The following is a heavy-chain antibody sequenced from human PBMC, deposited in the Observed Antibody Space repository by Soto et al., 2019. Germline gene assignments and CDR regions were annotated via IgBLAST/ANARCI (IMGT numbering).Heavy chain of an antibody. D-gene: IGHD2-15*01. J-gene: IGHJ4*02. CDR1: GFTFSSYA. V-gene: IGHV3-23*01. Sequence: EVQLLESGGGLVQPGGSLRLSCAASGFTFSSYAMSWVRQAPGKGLEWVSAISGSGGSTYYADSVKGRFTISRDNPKNTLYLQMNSRRAEDTAVYYCAKDLRSRAVVVAADFDYWGQGTLVTVSS. CDR2: ISGSGGST. CDR3: AKDLRSRAVVVAADFDY.